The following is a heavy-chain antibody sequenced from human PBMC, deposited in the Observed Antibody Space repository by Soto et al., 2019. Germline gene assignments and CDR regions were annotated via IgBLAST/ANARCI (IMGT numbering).Heavy chain of an antibody. Sequence: ASVKVSCKASGYTFTSYGISCVRQAPGQGLEWMGWISAYNGNTNYAQKLQGRVTMTTDTSTSTAYMELRSLRSDDTAVYYCARDRRNYGDLTIDYWGQGTLVTVSS. D-gene: IGHD4-17*01. CDR3: ARDRRNYGDLTIDY. CDR2: ISAYNGNT. J-gene: IGHJ4*02. V-gene: IGHV1-18*01. CDR1: GYTFTSYG.